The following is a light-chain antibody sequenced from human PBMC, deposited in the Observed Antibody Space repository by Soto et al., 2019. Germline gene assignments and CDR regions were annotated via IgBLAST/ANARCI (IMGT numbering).Light chain of an antibody. V-gene: IGLV2-18*02. CDR1: SSDVGSYNR. CDR2: EVS. J-gene: IGLJ2*01. CDR3: TSYTGSSTFVV. Sequence: QLVLTQPPSVSGSPGQSVTISCTGTSSDVGSYNRVSWYQQPPGTAPKLMIYEVSNRPSGVPDRFSGSKSGNTASLTISGLQAEDEADYYCTSYTGSSTFVVFGGGTKVTVL.